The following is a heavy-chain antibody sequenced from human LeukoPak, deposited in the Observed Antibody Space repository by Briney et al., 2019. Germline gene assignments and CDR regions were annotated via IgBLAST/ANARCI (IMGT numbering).Heavy chain of an antibody. V-gene: IGHV3-21*04. D-gene: IGHD2-8*02. CDR1: GFTFSSYS. CDR3: ASQIPGTGYYYGMDV. Sequence: GGSLRLSCAASGFTFSSYSMNWVRQAPGKGLEWVSSISSSSSYIYYADSVKGRFTISRDNAKNSLYLQMNSLRSEDTAVYYCASQIPGTGYYYGMDVWGKGTTVTVSS. CDR2: ISSSSSYI. J-gene: IGHJ6*04.